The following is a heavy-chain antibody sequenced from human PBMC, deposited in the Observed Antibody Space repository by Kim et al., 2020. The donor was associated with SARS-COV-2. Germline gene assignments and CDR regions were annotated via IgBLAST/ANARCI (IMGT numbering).Heavy chain of an antibody. CDR2: ISYDGSIQ. D-gene: IGHD6-13*01. V-gene: IGHV3-30*03. Sequence: GGSLRLSCVASGFLLSRFGIHWVRQAPGKGLELVTTISYDGSIQYYGDSVKGRFIISRDNSKNKVFLQMNNLRDEDTAVYYCVSGAVAGNDAFDVWGQGPRVIVSS. CDR1: GFLLSRFG. CDR3: VSGAVAGNDAFDV. J-gene: IGHJ3*01.